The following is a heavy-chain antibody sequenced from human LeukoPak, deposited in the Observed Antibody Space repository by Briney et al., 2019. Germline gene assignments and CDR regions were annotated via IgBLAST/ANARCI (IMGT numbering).Heavy chain of an antibody. V-gene: IGHV3-21*04. CDR3: AITEYSSNYYSDY. Sequence: GGSLRLSCAASGFTFSSYSINWVRQARGRGLGWVSSISSGSSYIYYADSLKGRFTISRDNAKNTLYLQMNSLRAEDTAVYYCAITEYSSNYYSDYWGQGTLVTVSS. D-gene: IGHD6-13*01. CDR1: GFTFSSYS. J-gene: IGHJ4*02. CDR2: ISSGSSYI.